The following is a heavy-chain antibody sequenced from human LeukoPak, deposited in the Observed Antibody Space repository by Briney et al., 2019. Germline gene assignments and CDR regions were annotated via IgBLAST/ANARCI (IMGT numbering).Heavy chain of an antibody. Sequence: GGSLRLSCAASGFTFSSYSMNWVRQGPGKGLEWVSYISSSSSSIYYADSVKGRFTISRDNAKNSLYLQMNSLRAEDTAVYYCARVNPYYYYMDVWGKGTTVTVSS. CDR2: ISSSSSSI. J-gene: IGHJ6*03. V-gene: IGHV3-48*01. CDR1: GFTFSSYS. D-gene: IGHD4-23*01. CDR3: ARVNPYYYYMDV.